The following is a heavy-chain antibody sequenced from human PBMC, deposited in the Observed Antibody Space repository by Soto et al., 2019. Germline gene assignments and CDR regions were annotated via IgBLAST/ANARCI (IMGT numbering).Heavy chain of an antibody. J-gene: IGHJ4*01. CDR2: INDIGGST. CDR3: AKVTSRERGYSYGTSDY. Sequence: LRLSCAASGFTFSIYAMIWVRQGPLKGLEWVSSINDIGGSTYYADSVKGRFTISRDNSKNTLSLQMNSLRAEDTAVYFCAKVTSRERGYSYGTSDYWGHGTLVTVPQ. V-gene: IGHV3-23*01. CDR1: GFTFSIYA. D-gene: IGHD5-18*01.